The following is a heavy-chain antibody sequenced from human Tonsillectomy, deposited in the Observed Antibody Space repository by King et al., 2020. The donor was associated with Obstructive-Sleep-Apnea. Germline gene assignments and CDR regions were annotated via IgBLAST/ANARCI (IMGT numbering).Heavy chain of an antibody. Sequence: VQLVESGGDLVQPGGSLRLSCAVSGFTFSEYWMTWIRQVPGKGLAGVALIKHDGRDKACVDFVKGRFAISKDNAKNSLYLQMNNLKAEDTAVYYCATDPHHYSAGGAFGYWGQGTPVTVSS. V-gene: IGHV3-7*03. CDR2: IKHDGRDK. J-gene: IGHJ4*02. D-gene: IGHD2-8*02. CDR1: GFTFSEYW. CDR3: ATDPHHYSAGGAFGY.